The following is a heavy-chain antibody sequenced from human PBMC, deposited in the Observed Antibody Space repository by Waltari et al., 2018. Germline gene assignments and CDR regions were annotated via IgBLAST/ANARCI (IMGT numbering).Heavy chain of an antibody. CDR1: GDSISSRGFY. D-gene: IGHD3-16*01. Sequence: QPQLQESGPGLVKPSETLSLTCNVSGDSISSRGFYWVWFRQSPGKGLEWIGSIDYEGSTYYSPSLRSRVTISADTSKNQFSLKLTSVTAADTAVYYCAAENPTRSYDLDAWGQGILVTASS. CDR3: AAENPTRSYDLDA. V-gene: IGHV4-39*01. J-gene: IGHJ5*02. CDR2: IDYEGST.